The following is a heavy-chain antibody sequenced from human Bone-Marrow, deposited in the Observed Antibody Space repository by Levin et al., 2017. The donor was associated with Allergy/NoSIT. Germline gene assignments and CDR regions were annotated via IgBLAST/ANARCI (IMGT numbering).Heavy chain of an antibody. CDR2: INTKTGSP. J-gene: IGHJ3*02. V-gene: IGHV7-4-1*02. D-gene: IGHD5-12*01. CDR3: AREVWEVVPLIRAFDI. Sequence: ASVKVSCEASGYTFTKYAMNWVRQAPGQGPEWMGWINTKTGSPTYAQGFTGRFVFSVDTSVSTAFLQISSLQAGDTAVYYCAREVWEVVPLIRAFDIWGQGTMVTVSS. CDR1: GYTFTKYA.